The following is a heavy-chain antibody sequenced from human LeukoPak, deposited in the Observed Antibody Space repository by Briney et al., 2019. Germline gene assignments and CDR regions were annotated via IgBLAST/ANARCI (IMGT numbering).Heavy chain of an antibody. V-gene: IGHV3-43*01. CDR1: GFNFRDYT. D-gene: IGHD5-18*01. CDR2: ISWDGGST. Sequence: GGSLRLACAASGFNFRDYTMHWVRQVPGRGLEWVAVISWDGGSTYYVDSVKGRFTISRDNRNNSLYLQMNSLRSDDTALYYCVKDRVETGIQSGGLFDSWGQGTLVTVSS. CDR3: VKDRVETGIQSGGLFDS. J-gene: IGHJ4*02.